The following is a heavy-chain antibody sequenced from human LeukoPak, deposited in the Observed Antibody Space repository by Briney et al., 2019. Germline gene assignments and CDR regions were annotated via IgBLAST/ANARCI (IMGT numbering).Heavy chain of an antibody. Sequence: SVKVPCKASGGTFSSYAISWVRQAPGQGLEWMGGIIPIFGTANYAQKFQGRVTITADESTSTAYMELSSLRSEDTAVYYCARYCSSTSCYASAFDIWGQGTMVTVSS. J-gene: IGHJ3*02. V-gene: IGHV1-69*13. D-gene: IGHD2-2*01. CDR3: ARYCSSTSCYASAFDI. CDR2: IIPIFGTA. CDR1: GGTFSSYA.